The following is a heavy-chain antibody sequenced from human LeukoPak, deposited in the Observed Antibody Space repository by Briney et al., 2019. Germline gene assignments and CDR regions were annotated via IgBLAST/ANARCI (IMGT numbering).Heavy chain of an antibody. CDR2: INPNSGGT. D-gene: IGHD3-22*01. CDR1: GYTFTSYY. CDR3: AREPYDSSGYQGGIDY. Sequence: GASVKVSCKASGYTFTSYYIHWVRQAPGQGLEWMGWINPNSGGTNFAQKFQGRVTMTRDTSITTAYMELSSLRSEDTAVYYCAREPYDSSGYQGGIDYWGQGTLVTVSS. V-gene: IGHV1-2*02. J-gene: IGHJ4*02.